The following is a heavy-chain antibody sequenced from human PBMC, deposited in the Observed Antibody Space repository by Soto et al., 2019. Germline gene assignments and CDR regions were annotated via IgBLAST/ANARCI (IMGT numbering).Heavy chain of an antibody. CDR2: ISYDGSNK. CDR3: ARDSPDSSGYYLDY. D-gene: IGHD3-22*01. CDR1: RFTFSSYA. J-gene: IGHJ4*02. V-gene: IGHV3-30-3*01. Sequence: GGSLRLSCAASRFTFSSYAMHWLRQAPGKGLEWVAVISYDGSNKYYADSVKGRFTISRDNSKNTLYLQMNSLRAEDTAVYYCARDSPDSSGYYLDYWGQGTLVTVSS.